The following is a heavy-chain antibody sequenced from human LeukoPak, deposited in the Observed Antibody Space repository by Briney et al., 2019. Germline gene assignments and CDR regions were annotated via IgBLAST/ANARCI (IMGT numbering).Heavy chain of an antibody. CDR2: INPNTGDT. Sequence: ASVKVSCTASGYTSTGYYIHRVRQAPGQGLEWMGWINPNTGDTNYAQSFQGRVTMTRDTSISTAYMELSRLRSDDPAVYYCARARSDFWNTDYEYLGQGTLVTVSS. V-gene: IGHV1-2*02. CDR3: ARARSDFWNTDYEY. J-gene: IGHJ4*02. CDR1: GYTSTGYY. D-gene: IGHD3-3*01.